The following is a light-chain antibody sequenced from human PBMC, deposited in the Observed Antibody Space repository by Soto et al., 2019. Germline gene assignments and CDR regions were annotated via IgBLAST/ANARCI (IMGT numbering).Light chain of an antibody. CDR1: QSVSSSS. CDR3: QQYGSSTWT. V-gene: IGKV3-20*01. CDR2: DAS. J-gene: IGKJ1*01. Sequence: EIVLTQSPVTLSLSPGERASLSCRASQSVSSSSLAWYQQKPGQAPRLLIYDASSRATGIPDRFSGSGSGTDFTLTISRLEPEDFAVYYCQQYGSSTWTFGQGTKVDIK.